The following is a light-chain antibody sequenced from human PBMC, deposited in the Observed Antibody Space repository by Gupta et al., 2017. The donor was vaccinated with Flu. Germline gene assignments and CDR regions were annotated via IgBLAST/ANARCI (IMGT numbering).Light chain of an antibody. V-gene: IGKV1-9*01. Sequence: GDRVTITCRASQDISGYLAWYQQNPGKAPKLLIYAASTLQSGVPSRFSGSGSGTEFTLTINSLQPEDFAIYYCQQVNSYPLTFGQGTKVEI. CDR3: QQVNSYPLT. J-gene: IGKJ1*01. CDR1: QDISGY. CDR2: AAS.